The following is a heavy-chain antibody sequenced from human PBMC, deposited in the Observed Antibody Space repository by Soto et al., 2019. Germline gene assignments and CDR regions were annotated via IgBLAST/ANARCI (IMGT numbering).Heavy chain of an antibody. CDR2: ISAYNGNT. Sequence: ASVKVSCKASGYTFTSYGISWVRRAPGQGLEWMGWISAYNGNTNYAQKLQGRVTMTTDTSTSTAYMELRSLRSDDTAVYYCARDHGFGYYGSGSYYNLPRWFDPWGQGTLVTVSS. CDR1: GYTFTSYG. CDR3: ARDHGFGYYGSGSYYNLPRWFDP. V-gene: IGHV1-18*01. D-gene: IGHD3-10*01. J-gene: IGHJ5*02.